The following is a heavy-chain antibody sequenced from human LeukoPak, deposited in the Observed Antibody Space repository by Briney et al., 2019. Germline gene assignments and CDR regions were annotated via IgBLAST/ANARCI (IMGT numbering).Heavy chain of an antibody. D-gene: IGHD2-21*02. J-gene: IGHJ1*01. CDR2: INPSGGST. CDR1: GYTFTSYY. CDR3: ARDTGHCGGDCYPEYFQH. V-gene: IGHV1-46*01. Sequence: GASAKVSCKASGYTFTSYYMHWVRQAPGQGLEWMGIINPSGGSTSYAQKFRGRVTMTRDTSTSTVYMELSSLRSEDTAVYYCARDTGHCGGDCYPEYFQHWGQGTLVTVSS.